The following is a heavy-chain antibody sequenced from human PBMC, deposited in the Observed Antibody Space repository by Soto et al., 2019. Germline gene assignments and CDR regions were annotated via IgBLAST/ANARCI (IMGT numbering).Heavy chain of an antibody. CDR3: ARALSLTGYYSHDAFDN. CDR1: GGSISSYY. V-gene: IGHV4-59*01. J-gene: IGHJ3*02. Sequence: QVQLQESGPGLVKPSETLSLTCTVSGGSISSYYWSWIRQPPGKGLEWIGYIYYSGSTNYNPSPKSRVTISVDTSTTQFSLNLSSVTAADTAVYYCARALSLTGYYSHDAFDNWGQGTMVTVSS. CDR2: IYYSGST. D-gene: IGHD3-9*01.